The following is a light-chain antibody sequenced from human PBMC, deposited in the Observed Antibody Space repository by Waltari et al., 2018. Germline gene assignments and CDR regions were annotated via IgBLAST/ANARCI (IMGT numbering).Light chain of an antibody. CDR2: QDS. J-gene: IGLJ2*01. V-gene: IGLV3-1*01. Sequence: SYELTQPPSVSVSPGQTASITCSGDTLGDKYACWYQQKPGQSPVLVIYQDSKRPSGIPERFSGSNSGNTATLTISGTQAMDEADYYCQAWDSSLRVFGGGTKLTVL. CDR1: TLGDKY. CDR3: QAWDSSLRV.